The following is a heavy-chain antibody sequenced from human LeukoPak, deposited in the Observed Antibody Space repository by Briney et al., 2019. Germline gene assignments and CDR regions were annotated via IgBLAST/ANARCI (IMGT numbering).Heavy chain of an antibody. D-gene: IGHD3-16*01. CDR2: INSDGSST. CDR3: ARGGGTGLLDY. V-gene: IGHV3-74*01. CDR1: GFTFSSYW. Sequence: GGSLRLSCAASGFTFSSYWMHWVRQAPGKGLVWVSRINSDGSSTSYADSVKGRFTISRDNAKNTLYLQMNSLRVEDTAVYYCARGGGTGLLDYWGQGTLVTVSS. J-gene: IGHJ4*02.